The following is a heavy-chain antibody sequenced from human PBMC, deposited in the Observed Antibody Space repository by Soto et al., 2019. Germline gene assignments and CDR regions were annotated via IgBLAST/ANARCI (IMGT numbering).Heavy chain of an antibody. D-gene: IGHD2-8*02. CDR2: INHSGST. CDR3: ARDKITGLFDY. V-gene: IGHV4-34*01. J-gene: IGHJ4*02. Sequence: QVQLQQWGAGLLKPSETLSLTCAVYGGSFSGYYWTWIRQPPGTGLEWIGEINHSGSTNYNPSLKSRVTTSVDTSKHPFSLKLTSVTAADTAVYYCARDKITGLFDYWGQGTLVTVSS. CDR1: GGSFSGYY.